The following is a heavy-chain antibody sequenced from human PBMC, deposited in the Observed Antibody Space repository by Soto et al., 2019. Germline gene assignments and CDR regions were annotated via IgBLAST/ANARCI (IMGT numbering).Heavy chain of an antibody. CDR3: ARVMAKLPSYFDY. J-gene: IGHJ4*02. D-gene: IGHD2-8*01. CDR2: VNGDGSST. CDR1: VCTFSSYW. Sequence: FLRISCAASVCTFSSYWMHWVRQAPGKGLVWVSRVNGDGSSTSYADPVKGRFTISRDNAKNTVHLQMDSLRAEDTAVYYCARVMAKLPSYFDYWGQGTLVTVSS. V-gene: IGHV3-74*01.